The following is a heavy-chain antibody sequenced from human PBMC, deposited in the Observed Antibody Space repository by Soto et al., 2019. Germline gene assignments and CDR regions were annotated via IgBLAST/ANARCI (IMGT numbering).Heavy chain of an antibody. CDR1: GYTFTSYD. CDR3: AREKTSYGMDG. V-gene: IGHV1-8*01. Sequence: QVQLVQSGAEVKKPGASVKVSCKASGYTFTSYDINWVRQATGQGLEWMGWMNPNSGNTGYAQKFQGRVTMTRNTSMSTSYMELGSLRSEVTAVYYCAREKTSYGMDGWGQVTKGNVSS. CDR2: MNPNSGNT. J-gene: IGHJ6*02.